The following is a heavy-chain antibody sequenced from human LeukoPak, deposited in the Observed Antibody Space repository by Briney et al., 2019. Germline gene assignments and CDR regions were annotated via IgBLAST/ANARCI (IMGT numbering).Heavy chain of an antibody. CDR1: GYTFTGYY. CDR3: ARGSEWLHYGMDV. Sequence: ASVKVSCKASGYTFTGYYMHWVRQAPGQGLEWMGWINPNSGGTNYAQKFQGRVTMTRDTSISTAYMELGRLRSDDTAVYYCARGSEWLHYGMDVWGQGTTVTVSS. J-gene: IGHJ6*02. V-gene: IGHV1-2*02. D-gene: IGHD3-3*01. CDR2: INPNSGGT.